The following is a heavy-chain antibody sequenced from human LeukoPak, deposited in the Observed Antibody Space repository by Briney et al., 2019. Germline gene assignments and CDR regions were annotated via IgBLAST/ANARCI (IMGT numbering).Heavy chain of an antibody. CDR1: GFTFSSYA. V-gene: IGHV3-23*01. CDR3: AKGGSEDWNLATIHFDY. Sequence: GGSLRLSCAVSGFTFSSYAMSWVRQAPGKGLEWDSTISGSGGSTYYADSVKGRFTISRDNSNNTLSLQMNSLGAEDTAVYYCAKGGSEDWNLATIHFDYWGQGTLVTVSS. CDR2: ISGSGGST. D-gene: IGHD1-1*01. J-gene: IGHJ4*02.